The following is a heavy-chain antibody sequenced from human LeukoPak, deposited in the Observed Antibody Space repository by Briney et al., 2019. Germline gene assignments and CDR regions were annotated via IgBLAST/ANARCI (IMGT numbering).Heavy chain of an antibody. V-gene: IGHV3-21*01. J-gene: IGHJ5*01. CDR1: GFTFSSYD. Sequence: GGSLRLSCAASGFTFSSYDMNWVRQAPGKGLEWVSFISSGSSYIYYADSVMGRFTISRDNARDSLYLQMNSLRAEDTAVYYCARESSGSYCSFDYWGQGTLVTVSS. D-gene: IGHD1-26*01. CDR3: ARESSGSYCSFDY. CDR2: ISSGSSYI.